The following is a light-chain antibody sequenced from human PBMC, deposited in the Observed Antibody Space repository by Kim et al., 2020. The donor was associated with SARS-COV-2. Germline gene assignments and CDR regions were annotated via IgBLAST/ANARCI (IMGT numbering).Light chain of an antibody. V-gene: IGKV1-16*01. Sequence: AAVGNRVTIPCRARQDITNYLAWVQQRPGKAPKSLIYGASTLESGGPSRFSGSGSGTGFTLTITSVQPEDFATYFCQQYDVYPITFGQGTRLEIK. J-gene: IGKJ5*01. CDR2: GAS. CDR1: QDITNY. CDR3: QQYDVYPIT.